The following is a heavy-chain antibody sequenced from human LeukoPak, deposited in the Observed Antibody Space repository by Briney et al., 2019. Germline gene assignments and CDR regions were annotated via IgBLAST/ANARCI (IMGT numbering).Heavy chain of an antibody. CDR2: INSDGSST. V-gene: IGHV3-74*01. CDR3: ARDGSTIFGVVPSDY. CDR1: GFTFSSYW. D-gene: IGHD3-3*01. J-gene: IGHJ4*02. Sequence: PGGSLRLSCAASGFTFSSYWMHWVRQAPGKGLVWVSRINSDGSSTSYADSVKGRFTISRDNAKNTLYLQMNSLRAEDTAVYYCARDGSTIFGVVPSDYWGQGTLVTVFS.